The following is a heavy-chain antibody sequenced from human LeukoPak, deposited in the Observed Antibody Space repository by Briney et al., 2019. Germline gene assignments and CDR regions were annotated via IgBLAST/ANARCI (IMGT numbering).Heavy chain of an antibody. D-gene: IGHD4-17*01. CDR2: ISGSGGST. CDR1: GFTFSSYV. J-gene: IGHJ6*04. V-gene: IGHV3-23*01. Sequence: GGSLRLSCAASGFTFSSYVMSWVRQAPGKGLEWVSGISGSGGSTYYADSVKGRFTISWDNSKNTLYLQMNSLRAEDTAVYYCAKDSTVTSLYYYYGMDVWGKGTTVTVSS. CDR3: AKDSTVTSLYYYYGMDV.